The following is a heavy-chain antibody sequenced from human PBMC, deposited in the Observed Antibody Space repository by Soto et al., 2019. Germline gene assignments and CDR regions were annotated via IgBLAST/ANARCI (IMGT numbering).Heavy chain of an antibody. CDR2: IYWDDDK. D-gene: IGHD2-2*01. J-gene: IGHJ3*02. CDR1: GFSLSTSGVG. Sequence: QITLKESGPPLVKPTQTLTLTCTFSGFSLSTSGVGVGWIRQPPGKALEWLALIYWDDDKRYSPSLKSRLTITKDTSKNQVVLTMTNMDPVDTATYYCAHSPGTILYDAFDIWGQGTMVTVSS. CDR3: AHSPGTILYDAFDI. V-gene: IGHV2-5*02.